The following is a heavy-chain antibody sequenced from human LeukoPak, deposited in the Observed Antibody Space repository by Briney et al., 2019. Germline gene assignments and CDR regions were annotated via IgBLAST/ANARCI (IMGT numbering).Heavy chain of an antibody. CDR2: ISRSGCTR. Sequence: SPRLSCAASGFTSTSYVINWARQAPGKRLRSVSYISRSGCTRYYEVSVKGRFTISRDNAKHSLYLPMHSLRAEDTAVYYCARDSDYYDSSCRTNYFDYWGQGTLVTVSS. J-gene: IGHJ4*02. CDR3: ARDSDYYDSSCRTNYFDY. CDR1: GFTSTSYV. V-gene: IGHV3-48*03. D-gene: IGHD3-22*01.